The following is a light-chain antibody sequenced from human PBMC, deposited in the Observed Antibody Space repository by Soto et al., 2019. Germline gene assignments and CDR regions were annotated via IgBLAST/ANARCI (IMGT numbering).Light chain of an antibody. V-gene: IGKV3-15*01. CDR3: QQYDDWPET. J-gene: IGKJ1*01. CDR1: QSVSSN. Sequence: EQVMTQSPATLSVSPGERATLSCRASQSVSSNLAWYQQKPGQAPSLLIYDASTWATGIPARFSGSGSGTEFTLTISSLQSEDLAVYYWQQYDDWPETFGQGTKVEIK. CDR2: DAS.